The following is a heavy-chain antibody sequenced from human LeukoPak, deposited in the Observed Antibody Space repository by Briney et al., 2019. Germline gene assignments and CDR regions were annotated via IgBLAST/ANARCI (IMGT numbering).Heavy chain of an antibody. D-gene: IGHD3-22*01. CDR3: ATRGDYYDSSGQYYFDY. Sequence: GGSLRLSCAGSGFTFRSYDMGWVRQAPGKGLEWVSVISGSGDKTYYADSVKGRFTISRDNSKNTLHLQMNSLRAEDTAVYYCATRGDYYDSSGQYYFDYWGQGTLVTVSS. V-gene: IGHV3-23*01. CDR1: GFTFRSYD. J-gene: IGHJ4*02. CDR2: ISGSGDKT.